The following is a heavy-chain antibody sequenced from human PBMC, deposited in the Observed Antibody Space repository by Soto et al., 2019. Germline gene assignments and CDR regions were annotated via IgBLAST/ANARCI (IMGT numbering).Heavy chain of an antibody. J-gene: IGHJ4*02. CDR1: GFTFSSYA. Sequence: GGSLSLSCAASGFTFSSYAMHWVRQAPGKGLEWVAVISYDGSNKYYADSVKGRFTISRDNSKNTLYLQMNSLRAEDTAVYYCARGKGSSSRNPPHDYWGQGTLVTAPQ. CDR2: ISYDGSNK. D-gene: IGHD6-6*01. V-gene: IGHV3-30-3*01. CDR3: ARGKGSSSRNPPHDY.